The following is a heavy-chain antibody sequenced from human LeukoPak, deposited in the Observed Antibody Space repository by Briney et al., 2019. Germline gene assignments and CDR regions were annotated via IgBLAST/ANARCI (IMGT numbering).Heavy chain of an antibody. D-gene: IGHD6-25*01. Sequence: AGGSLRLSCAASGFTLRSYWMSWVRQSPGKGLEWVANIKQDGSEKYYVDSVKGRFTISRDNAKSSLYLQMNSLRVEDTAVYYCARDPSAGSESWGQGTLVTVSS. CDR3: ARDPSAGSES. CDR2: IKQDGSEK. J-gene: IGHJ4*02. CDR1: GFTLRSYW. V-gene: IGHV3-7*01.